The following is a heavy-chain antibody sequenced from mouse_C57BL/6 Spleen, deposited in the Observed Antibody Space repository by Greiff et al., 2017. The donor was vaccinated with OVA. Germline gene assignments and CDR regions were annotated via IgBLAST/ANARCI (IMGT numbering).Heavy chain of an antibody. V-gene: IGHV1-42*01. Sequence: EVQLQQPGPELVKPGASVKISCKASGYSFTGYYMNWVKQSPEKSLEWIGEINPSTGGTTYNQKFKAKATLTVDKSSSTAYMQLTSLTSEDSAVYSWARGGLRVRECFDYWGQGTTLTVSS. CDR3: ARGGLRVRECFDY. D-gene: IGHD3-2*02. CDR2: INPSTGGT. CDR1: GYSFTGYY. J-gene: IGHJ2*01.